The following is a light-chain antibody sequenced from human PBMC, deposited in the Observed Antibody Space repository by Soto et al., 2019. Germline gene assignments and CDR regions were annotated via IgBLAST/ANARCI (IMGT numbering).Light chain of an antibody. V-gene: IGKV1-39*01. CDR3: LQEYNYTLT. J-gene: IGKJ4*01. CDR2: STS. Sequence: DIQMTQSPSSLSASVGDRVTITCRASQSISYYLNWYQKKEGRDPRLLIYSTSTLQSGVPSKFSGTASGTDFNLTISSLQPEDCATYEGLQEYNYTLTVCGVTKGEIK. CDR1: QSISYY.